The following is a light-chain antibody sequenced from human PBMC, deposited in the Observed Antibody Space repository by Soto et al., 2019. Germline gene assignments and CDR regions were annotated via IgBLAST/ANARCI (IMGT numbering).Light chain of an antibody. CDR2: LGS. Sequence: DIVMTQSPLSLPVTPGEPASISCRSSQSLLHSNGYTYLDWYLQKPGQSPQLLIYLGSNRASGVPDRFSGSGSRTDFTLKISRVEAEDVGVSYCMQALHTPITFGQGTRLEIK. CDR1: QSLLHSNGYTY. V-gene: IGKV2-28*01. CDR3: MQALHTPIT. J-gene: IGKJ5*01.